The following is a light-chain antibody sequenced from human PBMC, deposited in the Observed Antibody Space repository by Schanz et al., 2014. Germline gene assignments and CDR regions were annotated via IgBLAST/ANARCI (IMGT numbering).Light chain of an antibody. CDR1: SSDVGSYNL. Sequence: HSALTQPPSVSGSPGQSITISCTGTSSDVGSYNLVSWYQQHPGKAPKLMIYEGSKRPSGVPDRFSGSKSGTSASLAISGLQSEDEADYYCAVWDDSLNGYVFGTGTKLTVL. CDR3: AVWDDSLNGYV. CDR2: EGS. J-gene: IGLJ1*01. V-gene: IGLV2-14*02.